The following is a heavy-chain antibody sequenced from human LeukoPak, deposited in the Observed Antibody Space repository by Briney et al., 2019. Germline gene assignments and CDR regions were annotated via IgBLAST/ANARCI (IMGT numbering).Heavy chain of an antibody. D-gene: IGHD3-22*01. V-gene: IGHV4-31*03. J-gene: IGHJ3*02. CDR2: IYYSGST. CDR1: GGSISSGGYY. CDR3: ARGNYYDSSGYYHHGAFDI. Sequence: SQTLSLTCTVSGGSISSGGYYWSWIRQHPGKGLEWIGYIYYSGSTYYNPSLKSRVTISVDTSKNQFSLKLSSVTAADTAVYYCARGNYYDSSGYYHHGAFDIWGQRTMVTVSS.